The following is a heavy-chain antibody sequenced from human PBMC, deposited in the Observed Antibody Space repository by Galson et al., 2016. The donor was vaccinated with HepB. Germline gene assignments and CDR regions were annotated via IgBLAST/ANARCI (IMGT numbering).Heavy chain of an antibody. CDR2: ISGSGGKT. D-gene: IGHD3-3*01. Sequence: SLRLSCAASGFTFTSYVMSWVRKAPGKGLEWVSTISGSGGKTYYADSVKGRFTISRDNSKNTLYLQMNSLRGEDTAVYYCGGSWGSGSYQYYYYGMDVWGQGTTVTVSS. J-gene: IGHJ6*02. CDR3: GGSWGSGSYQYYYYGMDV. CDR1: GFTFTSYV. V-gene: IGHV3-23*01.